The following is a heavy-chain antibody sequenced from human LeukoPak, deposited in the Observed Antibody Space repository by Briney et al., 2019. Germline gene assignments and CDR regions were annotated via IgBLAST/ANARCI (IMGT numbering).Heavy chain of an antibody. D-gene: IGHD2-2*01. CDR1: GFTFSSYG. V-gene: IGHV3-30*18. CDR2: ISYVGSNK. Sequence: PGRSLRLSCAASGFTFSSYGMHWVRQAPGRGLEWVAVISYVGSNKYYADSVKGRFTIARDNSKNTLYLQMNSLRAEDTAVYYWAKDLVVVPAARGPYYYGMDVWGQGTTVTVSS. CDR3: AKDLVVVPAARGPYYYGMDV. J-gene: IGHJ6*02.